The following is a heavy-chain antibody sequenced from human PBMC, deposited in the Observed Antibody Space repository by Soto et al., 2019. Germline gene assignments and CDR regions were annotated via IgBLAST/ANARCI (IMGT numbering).Heavy chain of an antibody. CDR2: MNPNSGNT. CDR3: ARGSPAVYYDFWGGGGYYYGMDV. J-gene: IGHJ6*02. D-gene: IGHD3-3*01. V-gene: IGHV1-8*01. Sequence: QVQLVQSGAEVKKPGASVKVSCKASGYTFTSYDINWVRQATGQGLEWMGWMNPNSGNTGYAQKFQGRVTMTRNTSISTAYMELSSLRSEDTAVYYCARGSPAVYYDFWGGGGYYYGMDVWGQGTTVTVSS. CDR1: GYTFTSYD.